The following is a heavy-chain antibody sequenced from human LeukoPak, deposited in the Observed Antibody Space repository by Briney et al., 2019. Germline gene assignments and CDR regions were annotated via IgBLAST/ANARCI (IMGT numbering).Heavy chain of an antibody. CDR2: IYYSGST. Sequence: SETLSLTCTVSGGSISSSSYYWGWIRQPPGKGLEWIGSIYYSGSTYYNPSLKSRVTISVDTSKNQFSLKLSSVTAADTAVYYCARHVSRGVVPAAIIYFDYWGQGTLVTVSS. D-gene: IGHD2-2*02. V-gene: IGHV4-39*01. CDR3: ARHVSRGVVPAAIIYFDY. CDR1: GGSISSSSYY. J-gene: IGHJ4*02.